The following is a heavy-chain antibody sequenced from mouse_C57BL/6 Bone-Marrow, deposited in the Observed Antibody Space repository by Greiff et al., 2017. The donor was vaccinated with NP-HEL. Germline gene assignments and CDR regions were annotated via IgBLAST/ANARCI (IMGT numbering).Heavy chain of an antibody. CDR1: GYTFTSYW. J-gene: IGHJ3*01. CDR2: IYPGSGST. CDR3: AYSKDRAWFAY. D-gene: IGHD2-5*01. V-gene: IGHV1-55*01. Sequence: QVQLQQSGAELVKPGASVKISCKASGYTFTSYWITWVKQRPGQGLEWIGDIYPGSGSTNYNEKFKSKATLTVDTSSSTAYMQLSSLTSEDSAVYYCAYSKDRAWFAYWGQGTLVTVSA.